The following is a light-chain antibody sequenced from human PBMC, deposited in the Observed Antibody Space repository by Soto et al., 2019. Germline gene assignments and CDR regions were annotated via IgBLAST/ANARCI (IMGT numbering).Light chain of an antibody. CDR2: DAS. CDR3: QHRMNWPLT. J-gene: IGKJ5*01. V-gene: IGKV3-11*01. CDR1: QSVSSY. Sequence: EIVLTQSPSTLSLSPVERATLSFRASQSVSSYLLWYQQKPGQAPRLLIYDASNRATGIPARFSGSGSETDFTLTISSLEPEDFAVYYCQHRMNWPLTFGQGTRLEIK.